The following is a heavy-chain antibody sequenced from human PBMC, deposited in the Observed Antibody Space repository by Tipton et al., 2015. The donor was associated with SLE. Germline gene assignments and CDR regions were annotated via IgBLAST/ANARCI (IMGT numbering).Heavy chain of an antibody. D-gene: IGHD4/OR15-4a*01. Sequence: TLSLTCAVYGGSFSGYYWSWIRQPPGKGLEWIGEINHSGSTNYNPSLKSRVTISVDTSKNQFSLKLNSVTAADTAVYYCASYGAKSFDYWGQGTLVTVSS. CDR3: ASYGAKSFDY. V-gene: IGHV4-34*01. J-gene: IGHJ4*02. CDR1: GGSFSGYY. CDR2: INHSGST.